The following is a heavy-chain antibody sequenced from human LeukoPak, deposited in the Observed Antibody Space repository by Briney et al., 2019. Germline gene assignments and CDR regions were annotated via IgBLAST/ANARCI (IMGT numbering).Heavy chain of an antibody. CDR1: GFTFSSYA. D-gene: IGHD3-16*02. V-gene: IGHV3-30-3*01. CDR2: ISYDGSNK. Sequence: GGSLRLSCAASGFTFSSYAMHWVRQAPGKGLEWVAVISYDGSNKCYADSVKGGFTISRDNSKNTLHLQMNSLRAGDTAVYYCSKDGARSLGSSRLFGHWGQGTLVTVSS. CDR3: SKDGARSLGSSRLFGH. J-gene: IGHJ4*02.